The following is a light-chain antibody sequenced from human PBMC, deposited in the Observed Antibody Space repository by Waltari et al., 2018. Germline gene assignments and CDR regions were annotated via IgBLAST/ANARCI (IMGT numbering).Light chain of an antibody. Sequence: IVLTQSPATLSLSPGERATLSCRASQSVVYYLAWYQHKPGQAPSLLIYDVSNRATGIPARFTGSGSGTDFTLTISSLEPEDSAVYYCQQRKDWPINFGQGTRLEIK. CDR1: QSVVYY. V-gene: IGKV3-11*01. J-gene: IGKJ5*01. CDR2: DVS. CDR3: QQRKDWPIN.